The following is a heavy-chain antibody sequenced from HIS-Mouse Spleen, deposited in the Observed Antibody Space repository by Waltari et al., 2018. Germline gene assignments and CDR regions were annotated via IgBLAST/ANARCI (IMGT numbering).Heavy chain of an antibody. J-gene: IGHJ4*02. Sequence: QVQLVESGGGVVQPGRSLRLSCAASGFTFGIYGMPGVRQAPGKGLEWVAVISYDGSNKYYADSVKGRFTISRDNSKNTLYLQMNSLRAEDTTVYYCAKASSGWLDYWGQGTLVTVSS. V-gene: IGHV3-30*18. D-gene: IGHD6-19*01. CDR3: AKASSGWLDY. CDR2: ISYDGSNK. CDR1: GFTFGIYG.